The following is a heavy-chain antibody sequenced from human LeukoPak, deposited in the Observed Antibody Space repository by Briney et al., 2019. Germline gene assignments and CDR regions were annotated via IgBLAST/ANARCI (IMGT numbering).Heavy chain of an antibody. CDR3: ARGIAGTGSWSDP. CDR1: GYTFTSYD. V-gene: IGHV1-18*03. CDR2: ISAYNGNT. J-gene: IGHJ5*02. D-gene: IGHD6-13*01. Sequence: ASVKVSCKASGYTFTSYDISWVRQAPGQGLEWMGWISAYNGNTNSAQKLQGRVTMTRDTSISTAYMELSRLRSEDMAVYYCARGIAGTGSWSDPWGQGTLVTVSS.